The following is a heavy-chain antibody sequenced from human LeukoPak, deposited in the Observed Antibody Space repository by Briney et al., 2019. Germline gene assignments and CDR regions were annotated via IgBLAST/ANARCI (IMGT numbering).Heavy chain of an antibody. J-gene: IGHJ4*02. CDR3: ARVGYYDSSGIFDY. CDR1: GGSISSYY. V-gene: IGHV4-4*07. CDR2: IYTSGST. Sequence: SETLSLTCNVSGGSISSYYWNWIRQSAGKGLEWIGRIYTSGSTSYNPSLKSRATMSVDTSKNLFSLKLTSVTAADTAVYYCARVGYYDSSGIFDYWGQGTLVTVSS. D-gene: IGHD3-22*01.